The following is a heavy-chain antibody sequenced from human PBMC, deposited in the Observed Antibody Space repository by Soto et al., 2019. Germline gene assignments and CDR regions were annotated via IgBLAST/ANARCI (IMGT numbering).Heavy chain of an antibody. CDR3: ASGITMVRGATDTPYYFDY. J-gene: IGHJ4*02. Sequence: ASVKVSCKASGYTFTSYGISWVRQAPGQGLEWMGWISAYNGNTNYAQEPQGRVTMTTDTSTSTAYMELRSLRSDDTAVYYCASGITMVRGATDTPYYFDYWGQGTLVTVSS. V-gene: IGHV1-18*01. CDR1: GYTFTSYG. CDR2: ISAYNGNT. D-gene: IGHD3-10*01.